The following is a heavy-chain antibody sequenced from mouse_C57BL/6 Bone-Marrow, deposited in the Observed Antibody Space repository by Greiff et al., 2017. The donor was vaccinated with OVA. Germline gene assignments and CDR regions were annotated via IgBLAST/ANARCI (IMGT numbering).Heavy chain of an antibody. CDR3: ARDRNYPYYYAMDY. V-gene: IGHV3-6*01. Sequence: EVQLQQSGPGLVKPSQSLSLTCSVTGYSIPSGYYWNWIRQFPGNKLEWMGYISYDGSNNYNPSLKNRISITRDTSKNQFFLKLNSVTTEDTATYYCARDRNYPYYYAMDYWGQGTSVTVSS. CDR1: GYSIPSGYY. J-gene: IGHJ4*01. D-gene: IGHD2-1*01. CDR2: ISYDGSN.